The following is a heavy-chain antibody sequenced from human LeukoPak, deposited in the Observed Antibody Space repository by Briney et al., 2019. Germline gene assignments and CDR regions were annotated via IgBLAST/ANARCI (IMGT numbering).Heavy chain of an antibody. D-gene: IGHD1-26*01. J-gene: IGHJ4*02. CDR2: ISSSSSYI. V-gene: IGHV3-21*01. CDR1: GSTFSGYS. Sequence: GGSLRLSCAASGSTFSGYSMNWVRQAPGEGLEWVSSISSSSSYIYYADSVKGRFTISRDNAKNSLYLQMNSLRAEDTAVYYCARDPSGSYYPFDYWGQGTLVTVSS. CDR3: ARDPSGSYYPFDY.